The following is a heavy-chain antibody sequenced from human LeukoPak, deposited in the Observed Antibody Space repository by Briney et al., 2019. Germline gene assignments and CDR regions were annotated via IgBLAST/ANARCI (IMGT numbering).Heavy chain of an antibody. J-gene: IGHJ5*02. V-gene: IGHV4-38-2*01. CDR2: IYHSGST. CDR3: ARQLGYCSSTSCYTKNWFDP. D-gene: IGHD2-2*02. Sequence: SETLSLTCAVSGHSISSGYYWGWIRQPPGKGLEWIGSIYHSGSTYYNPSLKSRVTISVDTSKNQFSLKLSSVTAADTAVYYCARQLGYCSSTSCYTKNWFDPWGQGTLVTVSS. CDR1: GHSISSGYY.